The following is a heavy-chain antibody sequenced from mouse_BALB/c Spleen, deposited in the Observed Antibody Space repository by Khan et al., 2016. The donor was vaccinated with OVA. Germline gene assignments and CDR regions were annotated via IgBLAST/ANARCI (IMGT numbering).Heavy chain of an antibody. V-gene: IGHV1-7*01. Sequence: QVQLKESGAELVKPGASVKMSCKASGYTFSTYWIHWVNQRPGQGLEWIGNINPSSGYTYYNQRFNDKATLTVDKSSSTAYMQLSSLTSEDSAVYYCASSRIDYWGQGTTLTVSS. CDR1: GYTFSTYW. D-gene: IGHD1-1*01. CDR3: ASSRIDY. J-gene: IGHJ2*01. CDR2: INPSSGYT.